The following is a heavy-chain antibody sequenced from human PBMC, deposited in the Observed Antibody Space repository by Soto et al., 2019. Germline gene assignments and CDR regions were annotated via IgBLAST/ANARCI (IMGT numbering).Heavy chain of an antibody. D-gene: IGHD3-10*01. CDR3: ARGHDYGSGSYVYGMDV. Sequence: SVKVSCKASGGTFSSYAISWVRQAPGQGLEWMGGIIPIFGTANYAQKFQGRVTITADESTSTAYMELSSLRSEDTAVYYCARGHDYGSGSYVYGMDVWGQGTTVTVSS. V-gene: IGHV1-69*13. CDR1: GGTFSSYA. J-gene: IGHJ6*02. CDR2: IIPIFGTA.